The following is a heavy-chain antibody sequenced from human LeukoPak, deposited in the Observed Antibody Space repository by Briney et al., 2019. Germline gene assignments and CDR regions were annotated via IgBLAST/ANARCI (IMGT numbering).Heavy chain of an antibody. CDR2: IYTSGST. CDR1: GGSISSYY. D-gene: IGHD6-19*01. V-gene: IGHV4-4*07. CDR3: ARVRLVRSYYYYYYYMDV. J-gene: IGHJ6*03. Sequence: SETLSLTCTVSGGSISSYYWSWIRQPAGKGLEWIGRIYTSGSTNYNPSLKSRVTMSVDTSKNQFSLKLSSVTAADTAVYYCARVRLVRSYYYYYYYMDVWGKGTTVTVSS.